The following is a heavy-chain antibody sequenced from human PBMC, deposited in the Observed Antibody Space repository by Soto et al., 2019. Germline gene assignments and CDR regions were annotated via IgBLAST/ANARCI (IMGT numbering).Heavy chain of an antibody. Sequence: EVQLLESGGGLVQPGGSLRLSCAASGFTFSSYAMSWVRQAPGKGLEWVSAISGSGGSTYYADSVKGRFTISRDNFKNQLDLQMKRLGGEDTAVYYCAKRSRYCSCTSCYGAYYFDYWGQGTLVTVSS. J-gene: IGHJ4*02. D-gene: IGHD2-2*01. V-gene: IGHV3-23*01. CDR3: AKRSRYCSCTSCYGAYYFDY. CDR1: GFTFSSYA. CDR2: ISGSGGST.